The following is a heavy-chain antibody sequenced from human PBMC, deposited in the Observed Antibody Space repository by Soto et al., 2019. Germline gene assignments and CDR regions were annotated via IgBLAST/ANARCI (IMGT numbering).Heavy chain of an antibody. Sequence: QVRVVESGGGLVKPGGSLRLSCAASGFNFSDYYMTWIRQSPGKGLEWISFISGSAGTIYYADAVKGRFTISRDNAKNSLFLQLSSLRAEDTAVYYCASTIDLWGWFDSWGQGTLVTVSS. V-gene: IGHV3-11*01. CDR2: ISGSAGTI. J-gene: IGHJ5*01. D-gene: IGHD3-16*01. CDR3: ASTIDLWGWFDS. CDR1: GFNFSDYY.